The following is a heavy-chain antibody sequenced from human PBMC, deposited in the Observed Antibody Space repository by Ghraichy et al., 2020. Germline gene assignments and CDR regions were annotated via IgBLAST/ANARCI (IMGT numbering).Heavy chain of an antibody. CDR2: IWYDGSNK. CDR3: ARDPGLLAATLYYFDY. J-gene: IGHJ4*02. CDR1: GLTFSSYG. Sequence: GGSLRLSCAASGLTFSSYGMHWVRQAPGKGLEWVAVIWYDGSNKNYADSVKGRFTISRDNSKNTLYLQMNSLRAEDTAVYYCARDPGLLAATLYYFDYWGQGTLVTVSS. V-gene: IGHV3-33*01. D-gene: IGHD2-15*01.